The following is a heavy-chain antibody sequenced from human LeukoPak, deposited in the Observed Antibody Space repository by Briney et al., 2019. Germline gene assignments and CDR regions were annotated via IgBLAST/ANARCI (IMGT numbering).Heavy chain of an antibody. V-gene: IGHV4-30-4*01. D-gene: IGHD3-22*01. CDR2: IYYSGTT. Sequence: SETLSLTCSVSGGSISSAQYYWSWIRQAPGKGLEWIGYIYYSGTTYCNPSLESRLTISLDMSKNQFSLKLSSVTAADTAVYYCASPYYYDSSGYSDAFDIWGQGTMVTVSS. J-gene: IGHJ3*02. CDR3: ASPYYYDSSGYSDAFDI. CDR1: GGSISSAQYY.